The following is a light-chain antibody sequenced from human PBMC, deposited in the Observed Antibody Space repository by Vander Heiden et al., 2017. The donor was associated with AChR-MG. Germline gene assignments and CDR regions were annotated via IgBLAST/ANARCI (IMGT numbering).Light chain of an antibody. CDR1: ALPKKY. CDR2: EDS. V-gene: IGLV3-10*01. J-gene: IGLJ3*02. CDR3: YSTASSGTPRRV. Sequence: SYELTQPPSVSVSPGQTARVTCSGDALPKKYAYGYQQKSGRAPVLVIYEDSKRPSGIPARFSGSSSGTMATLTISGAQVEDEADYYCYSTASSGTPRRVFGGGTKLTVL.